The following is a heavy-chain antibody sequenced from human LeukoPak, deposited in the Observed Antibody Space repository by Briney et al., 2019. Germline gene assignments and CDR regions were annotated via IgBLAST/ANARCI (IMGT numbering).Heavy chain of an antibody. J-gene: IGHJ4*02. D-gene: IGHD6-13*01. Sequence: PGGSLRLSCAASGFTFSTYVMSWVRQAAEKGLEWVSAISGSGDSTYYVDSVKGRFTISRDNSKNTLYLQMNSLRAEDTAVYYCAKGSSSSRPYYFDYWGQGTLVTVSS. V-gene: IGHV3-23*01. CDR1: GFTFSTYV. CDR2: ISGSGDST. CDR3: AKGSSSSRPYYFDY.